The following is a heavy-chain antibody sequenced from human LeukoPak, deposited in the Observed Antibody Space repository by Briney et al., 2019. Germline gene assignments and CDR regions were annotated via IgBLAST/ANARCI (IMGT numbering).Heavy chain of an antibody. Sequence: GGSLRLSCAASGFILSNYRMNWVRQAPGKGLEWVSYISSSGNSREYADSVKGRFTISRDNAKNSLYLQMNSLRAEDTAVYYCARDPQVPTRIGPQATIFGADWGQGTLVTVSS. CDR1: GFILSNYR. CDR3: ARDPQVPTRIGPQATIFGAD. J-gene: IGHJ4*02. V-gene: IGHV3-21*01. CDR2: ISSSGNSR. D-gene: IGHD3-3*01.